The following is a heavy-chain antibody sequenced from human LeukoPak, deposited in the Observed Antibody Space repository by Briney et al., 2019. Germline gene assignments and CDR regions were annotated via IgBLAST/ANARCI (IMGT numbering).Heavy chain of an antibody. Sequence: GGSLRLSCAASGFTFDDYAMHWGRQAPGKGLEWVSGISWNSGSIGYADSVKGRFTISRDNAKNSLYLQMNSLRAEDTALYYCAKDEGVAAYYYYGMDVWGQGTTVTVSS. CDR3: AKDEGVAAYYYYGMDV. CDR1: GFTFDDYA. D-gene: IGHD2-15*01. V-gene: IGHV3-9*01. CDR2: ISWNSGSI. J-gene: IGHJ6*02.